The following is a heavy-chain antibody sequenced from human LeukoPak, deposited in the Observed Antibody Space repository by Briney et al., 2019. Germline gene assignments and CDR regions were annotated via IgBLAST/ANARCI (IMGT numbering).Heavy chain of an antibody. Sequence: ASVKVSCKASGYTFTGYYMHWVRQAPGQGLEWMGRINPNSGGTNYAQKFQGRVTMTRDTSISTAYMELRSLRSDDTAVYYCARDKLEDYVWGSYSSGGGYMDVWGKGTTVTVSS. J-gene: IGHJ6*03. D-gene: IGHD3-16*01. V-gene: IGHV1-2*06. CDR3: ARDKLEDYVWGSYSSGGGYMDV. CDR2: INPNSGGT. CDR1: GYTFTGYY.